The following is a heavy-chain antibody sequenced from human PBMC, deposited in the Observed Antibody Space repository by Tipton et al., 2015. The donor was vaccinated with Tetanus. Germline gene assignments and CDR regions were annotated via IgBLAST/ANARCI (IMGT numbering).Heavy chain of an antibody. V-gene: IGHV4-61*08. Sequence: TLSLTCTVSGGSVRSGDYSWNWIRQPPGKGLEWLAYVPYSGRTNSNYSLKSRITISQDTSKNQFSLRLTSVTAADTAVYYCVRGRGLGAYSFGFEHWGQGALVTVSS. D-gene: IGHD5-12*01. CDR2: VPYSGRT. CDR1: GGSVRSGDYS. CDR3: VRGRGLGAYSFGFEH. J-gene: IGHJ4*02.